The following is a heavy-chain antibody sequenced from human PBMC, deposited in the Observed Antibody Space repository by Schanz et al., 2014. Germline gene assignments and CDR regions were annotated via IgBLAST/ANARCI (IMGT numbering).Heavy chain of an antibody. V-gene: IGHV3-30-3*01. CDR3: ARANYRRKINFDY. CDR1: GFTFSSYA. CDR2: ISYDGSNK. J-gene: IGHJ4*02. D-gene: IGHD3-10*01. Sequence: QVQLVESGGGVVQPGRSLRLSCAAYGFTFSSYAMHWVRQAPGKGLEWVAVISYDGSNKYYADSVKGRFTMSRANSKTTLYLQMNSLRAEDTSVYYCARANYRRKINFDYWGRGTLVTVSS.